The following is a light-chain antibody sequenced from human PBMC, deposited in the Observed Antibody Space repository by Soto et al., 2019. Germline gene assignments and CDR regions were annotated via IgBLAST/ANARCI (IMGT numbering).Light chain of an antibody. Sequence: VLTQSPGTLSLSPGERATLSCRASQSVSSTYLAWYQQKPGQAPRLLIYGASSRATGIPDRFSGSGSGTDFTLTTSRLEPEDFAVYYCQQFGSSPRTFGQGTKVDI. CDR1: QSVSSTY. V-gene: IGKV3-20*01. CDR2: GAS. CDR3: QQFGSSPRT. J-gene: IGKJ1*01.